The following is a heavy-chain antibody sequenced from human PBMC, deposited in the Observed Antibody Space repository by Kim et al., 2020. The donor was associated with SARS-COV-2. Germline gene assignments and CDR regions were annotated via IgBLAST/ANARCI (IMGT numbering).Heavy chain of an antibody. CDR3: AKDVLGYWGYFDL. V-gene: IGHV3-23*01. Sequence: AGSVKGRFTISRDNSKNTLYLQMNSLRAEDTAVYYCAKDVLGYWGYFDLWGRGTLVTVSS. D-gene: IGHD7-27*01. J-gene: IGHJ2*01.